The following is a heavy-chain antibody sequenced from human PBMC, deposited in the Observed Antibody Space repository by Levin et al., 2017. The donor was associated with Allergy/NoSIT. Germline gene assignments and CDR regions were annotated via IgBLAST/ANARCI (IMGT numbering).Heavy chain of an antibody. D-gene: IGHD3-10*01. J-gene: IGHJ5*02. CDR1: GGSFSGYY. CDR3: ARGLSHLWFGELLSGPRWFDP. CDR2: INHSGST. V-gene: IGHV4-34*01. Sequence: RSQTLSLTCAVYGGSFSGYYWSWIRQPPGKGLEWIGEINHSGSTNYNPSLKSRVTISVDTSKNQFSLKLSSVTAADTAVYYCARGLSHLWFGELLSGPRWFDPWGQGTLVTVSS.